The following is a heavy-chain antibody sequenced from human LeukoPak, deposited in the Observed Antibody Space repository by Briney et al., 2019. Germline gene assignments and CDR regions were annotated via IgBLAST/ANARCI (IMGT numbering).Heavy chain of an antibody. CDR2: IYYSGST. CDR1: GGSISSYY. J-gene: IGHJ4*02. D-gene: IGHD3-22*01. CDR3: ARLTRTYYYDSSGYYRGLFDY. V-gene: IGHV4-59*01. Sequence: SETLSLTCTVSGGSISSYYWSWIRQPPEKGLEWIGYIYYSGSTNYNPSLKSRVTISVDTSKNQFSLKLSSVTAADTAVYYCARLTRTYYYDSSGYYRGLFDYWGQGTLVTVSS.